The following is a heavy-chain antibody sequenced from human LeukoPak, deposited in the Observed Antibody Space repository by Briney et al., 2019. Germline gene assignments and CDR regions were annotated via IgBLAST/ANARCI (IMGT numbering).Heavy chain of an antibody. CDR1: GFTFSSYW. V-gene: IGHV3-74*01. CDR2: INSDGSST. J-gene: IGHJ4*02. D-gene: IGHD3-22*01. CDR3: VRFSSVNFDY. Sequence: PGGSLRLSCAASGFTFSSYWMHWVRQAPGKGLVWVSHINSDGSSTSYADSVKGRFTISRDNAKNTLYLQMNSLRAEDTAVYYCVRFSSVNFDYWGQGTLVTVSS.